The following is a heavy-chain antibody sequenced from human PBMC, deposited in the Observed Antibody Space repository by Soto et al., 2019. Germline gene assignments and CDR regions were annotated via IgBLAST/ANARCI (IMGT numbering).Heavy chain of an antibody. D-gene: IGHD2-2*01. CDR1: GGSISSSNW. CDR3: ARVRHGCSSTSCYFDP. V-gene: IGHV4-4*02. Sequence: PGETLSLTCAVSGGSISSSNWWNWVRQPPGEGLEWIGEIHHSGSTNYNPSLKSRVTISVDKSKNQFSLKLNSVTAADTAVYYCARVRHGCSSTSCYFDPWGQGTLVTVSS. CDR2: IHHSGST. J-gene: IGHJ5*02.